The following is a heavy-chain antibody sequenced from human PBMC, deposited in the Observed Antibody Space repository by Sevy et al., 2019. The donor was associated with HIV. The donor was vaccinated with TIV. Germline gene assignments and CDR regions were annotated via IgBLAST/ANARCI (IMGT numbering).Heavy chain of an antibody. CDR1: GDSISNYY. J-gene: IGHJ6*01. V-gene: IGHV4-59*01. Sequence: SETLSLTCTVSGDSISNYYWTWIRQPPGKGLEWIGYIYFSGSTDYNPSLKSRVTISVDTSKNQFSLKLSSVTAADTAVYYSARDGYSYGYPYYYYGMDVWGQGTTVTVSS. D-gene: IGHD5-18*01. CDR2: IYFSGST. CDR3: ARDGYSYGYPYYYYGMDV.